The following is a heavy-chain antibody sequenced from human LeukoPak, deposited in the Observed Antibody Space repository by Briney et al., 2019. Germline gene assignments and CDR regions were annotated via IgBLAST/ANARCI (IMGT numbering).Heavy chain of an antibody. CDR3: ARTYYDILTGYNPYFDY. V-gene: IGHV3-48*03. J-gene: IGHJ4*02. CDR1: GFTFSNYE. Sequence: PGGSLRLSCAASGFTFSNYEMNWVRQAPGKGLEWVSSITASSTAIYSADSVKGRFTISRDNAKNFLYLQMNSLRAEDTAVYYCARTYYDILTGYNPYFDYWGQGILVTVSS. CDR2: ITASSTAI. D-gene: IGHD3-9*01.